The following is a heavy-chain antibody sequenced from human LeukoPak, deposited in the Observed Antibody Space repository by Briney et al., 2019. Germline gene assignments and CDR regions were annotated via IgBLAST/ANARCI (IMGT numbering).Heavy chain of an antibody. Sequence: QPGGSLRLSCAASGFTFSSYSMNWVRQAPGKGPEWIAYVTSSSRTIYYADSVKRRFTISRDNAKSSLYLQLDSLRAEDTAVYYCARDLIGGNAYDYWGQGALVTVPS. V-gene: IGHV3-48*01. CDR1: GFTFSSYS. CDR3: ARDLIGGNAYDY. J-gene: IGHJ4*02. CDR2: VTSSSRTI. D-gene: IGHD2-15*01.